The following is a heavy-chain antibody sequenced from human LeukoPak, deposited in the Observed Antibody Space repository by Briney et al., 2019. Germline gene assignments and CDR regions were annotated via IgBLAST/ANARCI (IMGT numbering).Heavy chain of an antibody. CDR2: MSVSGGTI. D-gene: IGHD3-22*01. J-gene: IGHJ4*02. CDR1: GFTFTDYY. CDR3: ARRPYDTSGLDY. Sequence: PGGSLRLSCAASGFTFTDYYMSWIRQAPGKGLEWVSHMSVSGGTIYYADSVKARFTISRDNAKKSDYLQMNSLRAEDTAVYYCARRPYDTSGLDYWGQGTLVTVSS. V-gene: IGHV3-11*01.